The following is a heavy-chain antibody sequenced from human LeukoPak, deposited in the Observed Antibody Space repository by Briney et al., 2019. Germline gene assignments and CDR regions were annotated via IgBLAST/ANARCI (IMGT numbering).Heavy chain of an antibody. Sequence: SETLSLTRTVSGGSISSGSYYWSWIRQPAGKGLEWIGRIYTSGSTNYNPSLKSRVTISVDTSKNQFSLKLSSVTAADTAVYYCARDCVGGSCFDYWGQGTLVTVSS. D-gene: IGHD2-15*01. CDR1: GGSISSGSYY. CDR3: ARDCVGGSCFDY. V-gene: IGHV4-61*02. CDR2: IYTSGST. J-gene: IGHJ4*02.